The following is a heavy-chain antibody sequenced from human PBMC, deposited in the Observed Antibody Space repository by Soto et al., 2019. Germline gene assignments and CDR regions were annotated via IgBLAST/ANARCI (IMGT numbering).Heavy chain of an antibody. Sequence: SSETLSLPWAVYGGSFSGYYWSWIRQPPGKGLGWIGEINQSGSTNYNRSLDRRGTISVDTSKNQFSLKLRSMTPADAAVYYCERKLRRLRYQVRIDPWGQGTLVTVSS. J-gene: IGHJ5*02. CDR3: ERKLRRLRYQVRIDP. D-gene: IGHD3-9*01. CDR2: INQSGST. CDR1: GGSFSGYY. V-gene: IGHV4-34*01.